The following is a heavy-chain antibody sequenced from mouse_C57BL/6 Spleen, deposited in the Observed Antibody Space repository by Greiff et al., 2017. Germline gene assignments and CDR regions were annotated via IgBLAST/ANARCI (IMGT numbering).Heavy chain of an antibody. J-gene: IGHJ2*01. CDR1: GYTFTDYN. Sequence: VQLKESGPELVKPGASVKMSCKASGYTFTDYNMHWVKQSHGKSLEWIGYINPNNGGTSYNQKFKGKATLTVNKSSSTAYMELRSLTSEDSAVYYCASIYDYGGFDYWGQGTTLTVSS. D-gene: IGHD2-4*01. CDR2: INPNNGGT. V-gene: IGHV1-22*01. CDR3: ASIYDYGGFDY.